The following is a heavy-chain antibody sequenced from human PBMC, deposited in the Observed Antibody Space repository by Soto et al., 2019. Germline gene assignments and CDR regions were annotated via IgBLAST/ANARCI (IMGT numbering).Heavy chain of an antibody. CDR2: ISGSGGST. CDR1: GFTFSSYA. V-gene: IGHV3-23*01. Sequence: EVQLLESGGGLVQPGGSLRLSCAASGFTFSSYAMSWVRQAPGKGLEWVSAISGSGGSTYYADSVKGRFTISRDNSKNTLYLQMNSLRAEDTAVDYCAKEGVRGVVYYYYYGMDVWGQGTTVTVSS. D-gene: IGHD2-8*01. J-gene: IGHJ6*02. CDR3: AKEGVRGVVYYYYYGMDV.